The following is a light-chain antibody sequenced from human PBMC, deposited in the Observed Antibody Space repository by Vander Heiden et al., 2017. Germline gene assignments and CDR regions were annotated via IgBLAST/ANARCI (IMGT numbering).Light chain of an antibody. CDR1: SSNIGSNT. CDR3: AAWDDSLSGLYV. CDR2: GNN. V-gene: IGLV1-44*01. J-gene: IGLJ1*01. Sequence: QSVLTQPPSASGTPGQRVTISCSGSSSNIGSNTVEWYQQLPGAAPNLLIFGNNQRPSGVPDRFSGSKSGTSASLAISGLQSDDEADYFCAAWDDSLSGLYVFGTGTKVTVL.